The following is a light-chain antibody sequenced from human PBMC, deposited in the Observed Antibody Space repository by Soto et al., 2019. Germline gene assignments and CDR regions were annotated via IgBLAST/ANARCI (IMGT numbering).Light chain of an antibody. CDR3: AAWGDSLSGWV. J-gene: IGLJ3*02. CDR2: RNN. CDR1: SSNIGSNY. Sequence: QSVLTQPPSASGTPGQRVTISCSGSSSNIGSNYVYWYQQLPGTAPKLLIYRNNQRPSGVPDRISGSKSGTSASLAISGLRSEDEADYYCAAWGDSLSGWVFGGGTKLTVL. V-gene: IGLV1-47*01.